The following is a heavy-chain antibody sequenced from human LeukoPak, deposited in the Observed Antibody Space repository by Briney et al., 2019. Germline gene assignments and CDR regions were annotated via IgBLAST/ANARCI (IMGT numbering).Heavy chain of an antibody. CDR2: IAGGDDR. J-gene: IGHJ4*02. CDR1: GFTFSPYA. CDR3: ARDPAEDIAAAGPFDY. Sequence: GGSLRLSCAASGFTFSPYAMSWVRQAPGKGLEWVAGIAGGDDRFYADSVKGRFSISRDNSKNTVDLQMNSLRPEDTAVYSCARDPAEDIAAAGPFDYWGQGTLVIASS. D-gene: IGHD6-13*01. V-gene: IGHV3-23*01.